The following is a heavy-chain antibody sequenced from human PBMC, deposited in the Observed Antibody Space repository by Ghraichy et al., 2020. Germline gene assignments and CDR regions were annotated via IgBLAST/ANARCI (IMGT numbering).Heavy chain of an antibody. D-gene: IGHD3-10*01. Sequence: GGSLRLSCAASGFTFSTYTMNWVRQAPGKGLEWVSSITGSSSDIRSADSVKGRFSIYRDNAKNSLYLQMNSLRAEDTAVYYCARSGGLNPKHYWGQGTLVTVSS. V-gene: IGHV3-21*01. J-gene: IGHJ4*02. CDR1: GFTFSTYT. CDR2: ITGSSSDI. CDR3: ARSGGLNPKHY.